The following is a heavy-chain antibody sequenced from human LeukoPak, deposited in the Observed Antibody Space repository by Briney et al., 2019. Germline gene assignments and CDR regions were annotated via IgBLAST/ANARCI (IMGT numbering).Heavy chain of an antibody. J-gene: IGHJ4*02. D-gene: IGHD7-27*01. Sequence: GGSLRLSCAASGFTFSSYWMSWVRQAPGKGLEWVANIKQDGSEKYYVDSVKGRFTISRDNAKNSLYLQMNSLRAEDTAVYYCARDLASITGDEGYFDYWGQGTLVTVSS. CDR1: GFTFSSYW. CDR3: ARDLASITGDEGYFDY. CDR2: IKQDGSEK. V-gene: IGHV3-7*01.